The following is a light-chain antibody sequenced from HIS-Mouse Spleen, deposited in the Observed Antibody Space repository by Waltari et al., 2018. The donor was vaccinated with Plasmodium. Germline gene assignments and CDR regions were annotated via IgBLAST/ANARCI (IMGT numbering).Light chain of an antibody. Sequence: QSALTQPRSVSGSPGQSVTISCTGTSSDVGGYNYVSWYQQHPGKAPKLMIYDVRKRPAGCPVRFSGSKSGNSASLTISGLQAEDEADYYCCSYAGSYTLVFGGGTKLTVL. CDR3: CSYAGSYTLV. J-gene: IGLJ2*01. CDR1: SSDVGGYNY. V-gene: IGLV2-11*01. CDR2: DVR.